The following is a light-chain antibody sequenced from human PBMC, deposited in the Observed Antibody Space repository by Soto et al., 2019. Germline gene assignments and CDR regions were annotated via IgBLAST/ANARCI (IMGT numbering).Light chain of an antibody. J-gene: IGLJ2*01. V-gene: IGLV2-11*01. Sequence: QSALTQPRSVSGSPGQSVTISCTGTSSDVGGYNYVSWYQQHPGKAPKLMIYDVSKRPSGVPDRFSGSKSGNTASLTISGLQAEDEPDYYCCSYAGSYSVVFGGGTKLTVL. CDR3: CSYAGSYSVV. CDR1: SSDVGGYNY. CDR2: DVS.